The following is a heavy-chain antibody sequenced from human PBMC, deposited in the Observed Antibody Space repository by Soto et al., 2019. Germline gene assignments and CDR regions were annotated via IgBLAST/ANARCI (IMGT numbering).Heavy chain of an antibody. Sequence: GGSLRLSCAASGFTFSSYWMNWVRQAPGKGLEWVANIKQDGSEKYYVDSVKGRFTISRDNAKNSLYLQMNSLRAEDTAVYYCARGLHDDAFDIWGQGTMVTVSS. V-gene: IGHV3-7*03. CDR2: IKQDGSEK. CDR3: ARGLHDDAFDI. J-gene: IGHJ3*02. CDR1: GFTFSSYW.